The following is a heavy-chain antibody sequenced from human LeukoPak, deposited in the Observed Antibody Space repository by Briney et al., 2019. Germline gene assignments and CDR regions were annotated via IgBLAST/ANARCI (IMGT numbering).Heavy chain of an antibody. D-gene: IGHD5-12*01. CDR2: INPNSGGT. J-gene: IGHJ4*02. CDR1: GYTFTGYY. V-gene: IGHV1-2*02. Sequence: GESLKISCKASGYTFTGYYMHWVRRAPGQGLEWMGWINPNSGGTNYAQKFQGRVTMTRDTSISTAYMELSRLRSDDTAVYYCAREKRRDGYNPLSVWGQGTLVTVSS. CDR3: AREKRRDGYNPLSV.